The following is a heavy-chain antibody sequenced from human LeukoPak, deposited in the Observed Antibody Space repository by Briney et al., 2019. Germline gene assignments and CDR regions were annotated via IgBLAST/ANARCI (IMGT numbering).Heavy chain of an antibody. CDR1: AGSISPNY. CDR2: IYYTGST. Sequence: PSETLSLTCTVSAGSISPNYWSWIRQPPGKGLEWIGYIYYTGSTNYNPSLKSRVTISIDTSKSHFSLKLSSLTAADTALYYCARLLDYDSSGYPDTFDFWGQGTMVTVSS. D-gene: IGHD3-22*01. J-gene: IGHJ3*01. V-gene: IGHV4-59*01. CDR3: ARLLDYDSSGYPDTFDF.